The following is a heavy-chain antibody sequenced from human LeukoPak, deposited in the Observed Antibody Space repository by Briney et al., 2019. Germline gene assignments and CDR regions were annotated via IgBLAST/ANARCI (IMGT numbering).Heavy chain of an antibody. V-gene: IGHV3-23*01. CDR2: ISGSGGST. J-gene: IGHJ6*03. CDR3: ARGGLRFLDLYYYYMDV. D-gene: IGHD3-3*01. Sequence: GGSLRLSCAPSGFTFSSYAMNCVRQAPGKGLECVSPISGSGGSTYYADSVKGRFTISRDNSKNTLYLQMNSLRAEDTAVYYCARGGLRFLDLYYYYMDVWGKGTTVTVSS. CDR1: GFTFSSYA.